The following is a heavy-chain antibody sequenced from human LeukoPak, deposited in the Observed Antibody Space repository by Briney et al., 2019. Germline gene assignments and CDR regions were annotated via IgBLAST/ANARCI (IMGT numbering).Heavy chain of an antibody. CDR3: ARYAYDSSGYYSLDY. CDR1: GDSISNYY. J-gene: IGHJ4*02. CDR2: IYYSGTT. V-gene: IGHV4-59*01. Sequence: TSETLSLTCTVSGDSISNYYWSWIRQPPGKGLEWIGYIYYSGTTNYTPSLKSRVTISVDTSKTQFSLKLSSVTAADTAVYYCARYAYDSSGYYSLDYWGQGTLVTVSS. D-gene: IGHD3-22*01.